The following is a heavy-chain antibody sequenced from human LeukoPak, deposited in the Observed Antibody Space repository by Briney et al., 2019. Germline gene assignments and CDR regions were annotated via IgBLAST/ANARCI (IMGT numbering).Heavy chain of an antibody. V-gene: IGHV4-4*07. J-gene: IGHJ1*01. CDR2: IYTSGST. Sequence: SETLSLTCTVSGGSISSYYWSWLRQPAGKGLEWIGRIYTSGSTNYNPSLKSRVTMSVDTSKNQFSLKLSSVTAADTAVYYCASSSRGYSSSWKKYFQHWGQGTLVTVSS. CDR1: GGSISSYY. D-gene: IGHD6-13*01. CDR3: ASSSRGYSSSWKKYFQH.